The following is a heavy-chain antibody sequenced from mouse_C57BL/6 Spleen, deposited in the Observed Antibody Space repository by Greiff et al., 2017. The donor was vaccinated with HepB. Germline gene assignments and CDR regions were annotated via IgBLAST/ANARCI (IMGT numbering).Heavy chain of an antibody. D-gene: IGHD1-1*01. Sequence: QVQLKESGAELVKPGASVKISCKASGYAFSSYWMNWVKQRPGKGLEWIGQIYPGDGDTNYNGKFKGKATLTADKSSSTAYMQLSSLTSEDSAVYFCARRAVEPFFDYWGQGTTLTVSS. V-gene: IGHV1-80*01. CDR1: GYAFSSYW. J-gene: IGHJ2*01. CDR2: IYPGDGDT. CDR3: ARRAVEPFFDY.